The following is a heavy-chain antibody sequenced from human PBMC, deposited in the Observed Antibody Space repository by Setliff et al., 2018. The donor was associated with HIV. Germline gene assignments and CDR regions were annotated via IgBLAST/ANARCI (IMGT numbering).Heavy chain of an antibody. CDR2: IQYSDSS. D-gene: IGHD3-22*01. V-gene: IGHV4-59*01. Sequence: PSETLSLTCTVSGGSISSYYWSWIRQPPGKGLEWIASIQYSDSSHYNPSLQSRVTISVDTSTKQFSLYLSSVNGTDTAVYYCARSGYTSGFYWVFGAFGVWGQGKMVTVSS. CDR3: ARSGYTSGFYWVFGAFGV. CDR1: GGSISSYY. J-gene: IGHJ3*01.